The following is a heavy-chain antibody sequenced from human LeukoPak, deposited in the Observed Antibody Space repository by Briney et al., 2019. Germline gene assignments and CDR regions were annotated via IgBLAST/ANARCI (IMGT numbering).Heavy chain of an antibody. Sequence: GGSLRLSCAASGFTFSSYAMSWVRQAPGKGLEWVPAISGSGGSTYYADFVKGRFTISRDNSKNTLYLQMNSLRAEDTAVYYCAKDLWAVYYYDSSGYYGDAFDIWGQGTMVTVSS. D-gene: IGHD3-22*01. J-gene: IGHJ3*02. V-gene: IGHV3-23*01. CDR1: GFTFSSYA. CDR3: AKDLWAVYYYDSSGYYGDAFDI. CDR2: ISGSGGST.